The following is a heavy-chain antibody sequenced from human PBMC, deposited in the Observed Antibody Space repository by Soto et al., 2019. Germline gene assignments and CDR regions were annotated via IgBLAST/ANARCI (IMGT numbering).Heavy chain of an antibody. CDR1: VYTFTSFG. CDR2: ISAYNGNT. CDR3: ASQVGTTGRWQQLVLFAFDI. V-gene: IGHV1-18*01. Sequence: ASVTVSCTSSVYTFTSFGIICVRQAPGQGLDWLGWISAYNGNTNYAQKLQGRVTMTTDTSTNTAYMELRSLGSDDTAVYYCASQVGTTGRWQQLVLFAFDIWGQGTMVTVSS. D-gene: IGHD6-13*01. J-gene: IGHJ3*02.